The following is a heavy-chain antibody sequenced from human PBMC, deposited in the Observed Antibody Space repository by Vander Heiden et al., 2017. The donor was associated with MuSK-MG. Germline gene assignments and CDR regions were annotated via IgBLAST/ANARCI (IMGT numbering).Heavy chain of an antibody. Sequence: QVPAAESGGGVVQPGQPLRPPRAAYGFTSSSYGMYWLRQGPGRGLGWRAVIWYDGSSKYYADSVKGRFTISRDNSKNTLYLQMDSVRVDDTAMYYCARVVGSVAFSWYVDYWGQGTLVTVSS. V-gene: IGHV3-33*01. J-gene: IGHJ4*02. CDR3: ARVVGSVAFSWYVDY. CDR2: IWYDGSSK. D-gene: IGHD2-15*01. CDR1: GFTSSSYG.